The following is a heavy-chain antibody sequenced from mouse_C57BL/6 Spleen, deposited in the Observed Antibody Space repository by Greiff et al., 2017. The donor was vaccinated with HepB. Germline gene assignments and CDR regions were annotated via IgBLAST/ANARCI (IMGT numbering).Heavy chain of an antibody. D-gene: IGHD1-1*01. Sequence: QVQLKESGAELARPGASVKLSCKASGYTFTSYGISWVKQRTGQGLEWIGEIYPRSGNTYYNEKFKGKATLTADKSSSTAYMELRSLTSEDSAVYFCARGPTTVVATPFAYWGQGTLVTVSA. CDR1: GYTFTSYG. CDR2: IYPRSGNT. CDR3: ARGPTTVVATPFAY. J-gene: IGHJ3*01. V-gene: IGHV1-81*01.